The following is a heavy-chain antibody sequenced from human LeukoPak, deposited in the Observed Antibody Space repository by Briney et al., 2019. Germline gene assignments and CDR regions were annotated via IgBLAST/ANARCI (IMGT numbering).Heavy chain of an antibody. CDR3: AREEQLRAGFDY. CDR2: MYHSGDT. D-gene: IGHD4-23*01. V-gene: IGHV4-38-2*02. J-gene: IGHJ4*02. Sequence: PSETLSLTCTVSGYSVSSGYYWGWIRQPPGKGLEWIGSMYHSGDTYYNPSLRSRVTISVDTSKNQFSLKLSSVTAADTAVYYCAREEQLRAGFDYWGQGTLVTVSS. CDR1: GYSVSSGYY.